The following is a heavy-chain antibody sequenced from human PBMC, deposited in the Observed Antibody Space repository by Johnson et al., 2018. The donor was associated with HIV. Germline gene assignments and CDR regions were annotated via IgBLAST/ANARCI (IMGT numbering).Heavy chain of an antibody. J-gene: IGHJ3*02. CDR1: GFTFSSYW. CDR3: ARERDLDAFDI. CDR2: IKQDGSEK. V-gene: IGHV3-7*01. D-gene: IGHD3-3*01. Sequence: VKLVESGGGLVQPGGSLRLSCAASGFTFSSYWMSWVRQAPGKGLEWVANIKQDGSEKYYVDSVKGRFTISRDNAKNSLYLQMNSLRAEDPAVYYCARERDLDAFDIWGQGTMVTVSS.